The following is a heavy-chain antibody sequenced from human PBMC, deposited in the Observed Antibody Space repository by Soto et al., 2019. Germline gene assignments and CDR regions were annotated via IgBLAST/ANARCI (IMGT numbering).Heavy chain of an antibody. J-gene: IGHJ4*02. CDR1: GFTVSTYG. D-gene: IGHD2-8*02. CDR3: TGEVASGY. Sequence: QVQLVESGGGVVQPARSLRLSCAVSGFTVSTYGMHWVRQAPGKGLEWVAVISRDGGTKYYADSVKGRFTISRDNSRNTLFLEMYSLRGDDMAVYYCTGEVASGYWGQGTLVTVSS. V-gene: IGHV3-30*03. CDR2: ISRDGGTK.